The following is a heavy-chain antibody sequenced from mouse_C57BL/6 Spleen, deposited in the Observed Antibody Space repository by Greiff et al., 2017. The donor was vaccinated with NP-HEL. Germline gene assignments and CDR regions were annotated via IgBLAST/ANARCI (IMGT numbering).Heavy chain of an antibody. CDR3: ASSQYDYDGVAY. CDR2: IHPSDSDT. V-gene: IGHV1-74*01. D-gene: IGHD2-4*01. CDR1: GYTFPSYW. J-gene: IGHJ2*01. Sequence: QVQLQQPGAELVKPGASVKVSCKASGYTFPSYWMRWVKQRPGQGLEWIGRIHPSDSDTNYNQKFKGKATLTVDKSSSTAYMQLSSLTSEDSAVYYCASSQYDYDGVAYWGQGTTLTVSS.